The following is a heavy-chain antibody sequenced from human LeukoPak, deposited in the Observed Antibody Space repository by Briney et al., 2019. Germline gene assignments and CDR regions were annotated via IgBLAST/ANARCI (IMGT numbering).Heavy chain of an antibody. J-gene: IGHJ6*02. Sequence: ASVKVSCKASGYTFTSYGISWVRRAPGQGLEWMGWISAYNGNTNYAQKLQGRVTMTTDTSTSTAYMELRSLRSDDTAVYYCAGGAAGAYYYYYGMDVWGQGTTVTVSS. D-gene: IGHD6-13*01. CDR3: AGGAAGAYYYYYGMDV. V-gene: IGHV1-18*01. CDR1: GYTFTSYG. CDR2: ISAYNGNT.